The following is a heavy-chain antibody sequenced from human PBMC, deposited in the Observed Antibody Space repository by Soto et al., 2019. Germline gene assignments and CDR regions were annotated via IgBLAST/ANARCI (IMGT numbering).Heavy chain of an antibody. CDR1: GGSISSGGYY. Sequence: SETLSLTCTVSGGSISSGGYYWSWIRQHPGKGLEWIGYIYYSGSTYYNPSLKSRVIISVDTSKNQFSLKLSSVTAADTAVYYCARGSTVAAILFDYWGQGTLVTVSS. CDR2: IYYSGST. J-gene: IGHJ4*02. CDR3: ARGSTVAAILFDY. V-gene: IGHV4-31*03. D-gene: IGHD2-15*01.